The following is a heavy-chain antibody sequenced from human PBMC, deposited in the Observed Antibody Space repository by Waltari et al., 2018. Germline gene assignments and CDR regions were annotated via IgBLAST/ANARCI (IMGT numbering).Heavy chain of an antibody. CDR1: GFTFTSDA. D-gene: IGHD6-13*01. Sequence: EVQLVEAGGGWVRPGGSLRLSCAASGFTFTSDAMSGFPQAPGKGVECVSAISGSGGSTYYADSVKGRFTISRDNSKNTLYLQMNSLRAEDTAVYYCAKTRYSSSWYKGDAFDIWGQGTMVTVSS. J-gene: IGHJ3*02. V-gene: IGHV3-23*04. CDR2: ISGSGGST. CDR3: AKTRYSSSWYKGDAFDI.